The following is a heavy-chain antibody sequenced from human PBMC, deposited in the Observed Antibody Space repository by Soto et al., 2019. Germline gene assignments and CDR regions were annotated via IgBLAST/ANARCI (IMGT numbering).Heavy chain of an antibody. CDR2: ISWNSGSI. CDR3: ARRSIAVAGNADY. J-gene: IGHJ4*02. CDR1: GFTFDDYA. D-gene: IGHD6-19*01. V-gene: IGHV3-9*01. Sequence: SLRLSCAASGFTFDDYAMHWVRQAPGKGLEWVSGISWNSGSIGYADSVKGRFTISRDNAKNSLYLQMNSLRAEDTAMYYCARRSIAVAGNADYWGQGTLVTVSS.